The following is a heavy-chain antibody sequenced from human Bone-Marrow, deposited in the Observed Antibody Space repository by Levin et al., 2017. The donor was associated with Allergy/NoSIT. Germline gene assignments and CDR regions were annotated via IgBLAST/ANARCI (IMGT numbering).Heavy chain of an antibody. D-gene: IGHD7-27*01. J-gene: IGHJ5*02. CDR1: GFTFNTYW. CDR3: ARDSNWGPGKICDP. V-gene: IGHV3-7*01. CDR2: IKEDGSEK. Sequence: GGSLRLSCAASGFTFNTYWMTWVRQAPGKGLEWVANIKEDGSEKYYVDFVKGRFTISRDNAKNSLYLQMDSLRGEDTAVYYCARDSNWGPGKICDPWGQGTLVTVSS.